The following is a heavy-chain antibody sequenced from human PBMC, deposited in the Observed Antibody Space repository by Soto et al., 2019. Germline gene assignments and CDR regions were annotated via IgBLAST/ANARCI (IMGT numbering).Heavy chain of an antibody. CDR1: GFTFSSYS. CDR3: ARDRDSWSPHYFDY. V-gene: IGHV3-48*02. D-gene: IGHD6-13*01. Sequence: EVQLVESGGGLVQPGGSLRLSCAASGFTFSSYSMNWVRQAPGKGLEWVSYISSSSSTIYYADSVKGRFTISRDNAKNSLYLQMNSLRDADTAVYYCARDRDSWSPHYFDYWGQGTLVTVSS. J-gene: IGHJ4*02. CDR2: ISSSSSTI.